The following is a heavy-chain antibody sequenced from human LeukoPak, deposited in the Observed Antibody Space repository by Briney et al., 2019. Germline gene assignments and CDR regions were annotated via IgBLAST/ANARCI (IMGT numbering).Heavy chain of an antibody. Sequence: SETLSLTCTVSGGSISSGGYYWSWIRQPPGKGLERIGYIYHSGSTYYNPSLKSRVTISVDRSKNQFSLKLSSVTAADTAVYYCARGGRTVTYYFDYWGQGTLVTVSS. CDR3: ARGGRTVTYYFDY. CDR1: GGSISSGGYY. V-gene: IGHV4-30-2*01. J-gene: IGHJ4*02. CDR2: IYHSGST. D-gene: IGHD4-17*01.